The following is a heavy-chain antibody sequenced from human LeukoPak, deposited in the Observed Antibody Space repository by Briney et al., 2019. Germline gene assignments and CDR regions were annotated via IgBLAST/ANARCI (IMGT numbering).Heavy chain of an antibody. J-gene: IGHJ4*02. CDR3: AKSASGWFGYYFDC. D-gene: IGHD6-19*01. Sequence: GGSLRLSCAASGFRFSSYAMNWVRQAPGKGLEWVSGISGSGGSTHYADSVKGRFTISRDNSKNTLYLQMNSLRAEDTAVYYCAKSASGWFGYYFDCWGQGTLVTVSS. V-gene: IGHV3-23*01. CDR1: GFRFSSYA. CDR2: ISGSGGST.